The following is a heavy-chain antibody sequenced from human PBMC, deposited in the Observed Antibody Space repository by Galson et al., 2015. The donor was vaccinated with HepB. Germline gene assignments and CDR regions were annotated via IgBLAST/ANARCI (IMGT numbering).Heavy chain of an antibody. CDR2: ISGSGGST. CDR1: GFTFTTYA. J-gene: IGHJ3*02. D-gene: IGHD2-21*01. CDR3: AKEIASSAEGGDAFDI. Sequence: SLRLSCAASGFTFTTYAISWVRQAPGQGLEWVSSISGSGGSTYYADSVKGRFTISRDNSKHTLYLQMNSLRAEDTALYYCAKEIASSAEGGDAFDIWGQGTMVTVSS. V-gene: IGHV3-23*01.